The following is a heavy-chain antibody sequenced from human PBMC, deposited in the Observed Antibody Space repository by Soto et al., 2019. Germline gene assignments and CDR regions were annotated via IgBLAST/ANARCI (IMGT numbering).Heavy chain of an antibody. CDR2: IGGSGITT. J-gene: IGHJ5*01. Sequence: PGGSLRLSCTASRLTFSNYGMTWVRQAPGKGLEWVSTIGGSGITTYYADSVKGRFTISRDNSGNTLNLQMNSLRADDTAVYHCARVQMLYGISKIAGWFDSWGQGTLVTVPS. V-gene: IGHV3-23*01. CDR3: ARVQMLYGISKIAGWFDS. D-gene: IGHD2-2*02. CDR1: RLTFSNYG.